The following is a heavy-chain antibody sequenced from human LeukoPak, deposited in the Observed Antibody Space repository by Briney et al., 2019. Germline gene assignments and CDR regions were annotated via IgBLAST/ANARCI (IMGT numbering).Heavy chain of an antibody. CDR3: ASDASIAAAGLFDP. Sequence: ASVKVSCKASGYTFTSYGISWVRQAPGQGLEWMGWISAYNGNTNYAQKLQGRVTMTTDTSTSTAYMELRSLRSDDTAVYYCASDASIAAAGLFDPWGQGTLVTVSS. CDR1: GYTFTSYG. J-gene: IGHJ5*02. V-gene: IGHV1-18*04. D-gene: IGHD6-13*01. CDR2: ISAYNGNT.